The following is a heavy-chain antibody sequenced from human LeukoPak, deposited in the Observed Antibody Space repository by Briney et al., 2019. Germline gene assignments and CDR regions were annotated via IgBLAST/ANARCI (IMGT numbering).Heavy chain of an antibody. D-gene: IGHD3-10*01. CDR1: GFTFTDYG. Sequence: PGGSLRLSFEASGFTFTDYGMHWVRQAPGKGLGWLAVISYVESETYYADSVKGRFTISRDNSKNTRYLQMNSLRAEDTAVYYCAKLFLSSVRGVNDYWGQGTLVTVSS. CDR2: ISYVESET. V-gene: IGHV3-30*18. J-gene: IGHJ4*02. CDR3: AKLFLSSVRGVNDY.